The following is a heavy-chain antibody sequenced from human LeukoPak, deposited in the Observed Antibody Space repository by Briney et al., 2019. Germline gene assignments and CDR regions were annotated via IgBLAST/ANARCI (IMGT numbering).Heavy chain of an antibody. CDR3: ARSNYYDSSGYPSFDN. J-gene: IGHJ4*02. CDR2: ISSSSRTI. D-gene: IGHD3-22*01. Sequence: PGGSLRLSCAASGFTFSSYSMNWVRQAPGKGLEWISYISSSSRTIYYADSVKGRFTISRDNAKNSLFLQMNSLRAEGTAVYYCARSNYYDSSGYPSFDNWGQGTLVTVST. CDR1: GFTFSSYS. V-gene: IGHV3-48*04.